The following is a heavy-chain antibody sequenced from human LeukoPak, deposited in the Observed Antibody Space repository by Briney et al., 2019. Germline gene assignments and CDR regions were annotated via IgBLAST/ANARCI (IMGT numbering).Heavy chain of an antibody. Sequence: GASVKVSCKASGYTFTGYYMHWVRQAPGKGLEWVANIKQDGSEKSYVDSVKGRFTISRDNAKNSLYLQMNSLRAEDTAVYSCAGYSSGWYNAFDIWGQGTMVTVSS. CDR2: IKQDGSEK. J-gene: IGHJ3*02. CDR1: GYTFTGYY. CDR3: AGYSSGWYNAFDI. D-gene: IGHD6-19*01. V-gene: IGHV3-7*01.